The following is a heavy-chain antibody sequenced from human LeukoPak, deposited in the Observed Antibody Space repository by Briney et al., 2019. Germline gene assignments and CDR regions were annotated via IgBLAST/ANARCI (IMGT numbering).Heavy chain of an antibody. CDR1: GGSISSSSYY. CDR3: ARDYGDYSGSYYYYYMDV. CDR2: IYYSGST. V-gene: IGHV4-39*02. D-gene: IGHD4-17*01. Sequence: SETLSLTCTVSGGSISSSSYYWGWIRQTPGKGLEWIGSIYYSGSTFYSPSLKSRVTISVDTSKSQFSLKLSSVTAADTAVYYCARDYGDYSGSYYYYYMDVWGKGTTVTISS. J-gene: IGHJ6*03.